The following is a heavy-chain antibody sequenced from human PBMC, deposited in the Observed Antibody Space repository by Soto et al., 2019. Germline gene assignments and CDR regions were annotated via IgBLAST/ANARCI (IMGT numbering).Heavy chain of an antibody. CDR1: GFTFSSYS. J-gene: IGHJ4*02. V-gene: IGHV3-21*01. CDR3: ARDLSGYVNRFDY. CDR2: LSSSSSYI. D-gene: IGHD5-12*01. Sequence: PGGSLRLSCAASGFTFSSYSMNWVRQAPGKGLEWVSSLSSSSSYIYYADSVKGRFTISRDNAKNSLYLQMNSLRAEDTAVYYCARDLSGYVNRFDYWGQGTLVTVSS.